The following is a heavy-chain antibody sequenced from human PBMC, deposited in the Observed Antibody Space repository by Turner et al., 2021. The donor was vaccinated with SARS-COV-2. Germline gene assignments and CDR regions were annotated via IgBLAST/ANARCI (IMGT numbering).Heavy chain of an antibody. J-gene: IGHJ4*02. D-gene: IGHD2-21*02. V-gene: IGHV1-24*01. CDR3: ATGYAYCGGDCSIDY. Sequence: QAHLVQSGAEVKKPGASVKVSCKVSGHTLTELSMHWVRQAPGKGLEWVGGFDPKDGGTIYTETLRGRVTLTEDRSTDTAYMDLNNLRFEDTAVYYCATGYAYCGGDCSIDYWGQGTLVTVSS. CDR2: FDPKDGGT. CDR1: GHTLTELS.